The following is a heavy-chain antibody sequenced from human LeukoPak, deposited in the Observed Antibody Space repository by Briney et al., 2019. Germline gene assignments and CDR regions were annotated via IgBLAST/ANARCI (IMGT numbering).Heavy chain of an antibody. CDR1: GVTFSSYW. V-gene: IGHV3-7*04. J-gene: IGHJ4*02. CDR2: IKPDGSEK. CDR3: ARGGGNVDY. Sequence: PGGSLRLSCAASGVTFSSYWMSWVRRAPGKGLEWVASIKPDGSEKYYVDSVKGRFTISRDNAKNSLYLQMNSLRAEDTAVYYCARGGGNVDYWGQGTLVTVSS. D-gene: IGHD4-23*01.